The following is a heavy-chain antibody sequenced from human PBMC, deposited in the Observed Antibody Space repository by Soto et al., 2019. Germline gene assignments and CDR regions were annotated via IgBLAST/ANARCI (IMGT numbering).Heavy chain of an antibody. V-gene: IGHV3-21*06. J-gene: IGHJ4*02. CDR3: ARDQGTVAPSYFDS. CDR1: GFNVSTYS. Sequence: SGAASGFNVSTYSMNWVRQAPGRGVEWVSSISSSSNYIYYGDAVKGRCTISRDNAKNLVYLHLSSLRAEDTALYYCARDQGTVAPSYFDSLGRGILVTFSS. CDR2: ISSSSNYI. D-gene: IGHD1-26*01.